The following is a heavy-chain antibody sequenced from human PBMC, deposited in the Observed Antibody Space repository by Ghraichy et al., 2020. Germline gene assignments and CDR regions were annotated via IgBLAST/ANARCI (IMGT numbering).Heavy chain of an antibody. CDR2: ISGSGGST. D-gene: IGHD6-19*01. CDR1: GFTFSSYA. Sequence: GESLNISCAASGFTFSSYAMSWVRQAPGKGLEWVSAISGSGGSTYYADSVKGRFTISRDNSKNTLYLQMNSLRAEDTAVYYCAKDQSIAVAGSLDPWGQGTLVTVSS. V-gene: IGHV3-23*01. J-gene: IGHJ5*02. CDR3: AKDQSIAVAGSLDP.